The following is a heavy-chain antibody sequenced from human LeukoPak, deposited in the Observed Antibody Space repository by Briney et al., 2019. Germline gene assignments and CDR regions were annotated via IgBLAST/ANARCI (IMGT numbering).Heavy chain of an antibody. J-gene: IGHJ5*02. CDR3: ARDGAATPNWFDP. V-gene: IGHV4-34*01. Sequence: SETLSLTCAVYGGSFSGYYWSWIRQPPGKGLEWIGEINHSGSTNYNPSLKSRVTISVDKSKNQFSLKLSSVTAADTAVYYCARDGAATPNWFDPWGQGTLVTVSS. CDR2: INHSGST. D-gene: IGHD4-17*01. CDR1: GGSFSGYY.